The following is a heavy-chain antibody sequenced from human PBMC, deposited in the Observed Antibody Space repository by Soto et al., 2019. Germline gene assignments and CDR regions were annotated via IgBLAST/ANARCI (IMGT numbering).Heavy chain of an antibody. Sequence: QVQLLQSGPEVRKPGTSVKVSCKASGFNFVDHGFSWVRQAPGHALEWMGWISVYNGNIDYAEKFQGRVSMTTDTSTDTAYMELGSLRSDDTAVYYCVRARAATFVPFECWGQETLVTVSS. J-gene: IGHJ4*02. CDR3: VRARAATFVPFEC. V-gene: IGHV1-18*04. D-gene: IGHD2-15*01. CDR2: ISVYNGNI. CDR1: GFNFVDHG.